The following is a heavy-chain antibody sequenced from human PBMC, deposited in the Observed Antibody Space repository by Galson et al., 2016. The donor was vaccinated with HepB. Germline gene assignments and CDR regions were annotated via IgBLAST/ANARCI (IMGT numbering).Heavy chain of an antibody. CDR3: AKGGPGIAVPADL. Sequence: SLRLSCAASGLIFRNHAMHWVRQAPGQGLEWVAVTSHDGSNEYYADSVKGRFAISRDNPKNALYLQMNSLTAGDTAVYYCAKGGPGIAVPADLWGQGGLVTVSS. D-gene: IGHD6-19*01. CDR1: GLIFRNHA. CDR2: TSHDGSNE. J-gene: IGHJ5*02. V-gene: IGHV3-30*18.